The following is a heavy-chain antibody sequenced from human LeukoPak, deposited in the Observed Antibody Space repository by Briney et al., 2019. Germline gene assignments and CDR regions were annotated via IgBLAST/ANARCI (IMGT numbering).Heavy chain of an antibody. D-gene: IGHD6-13*01. J-gene: IGHJ3*02. CDR2: ISGTGDNT. CDR1: GFTFSIYG. Sequence: PGGSLRLSCAASGFTFSIYGMSWVRQAPGKGLEWVSTISGTGDNTHYADSVKGRFTISRDNSKNTLSLQMNSPRAEDTAVYYCAKGVPYSSSWFTFDIWGQGTMVTVSS. CDR3: AKGVPYSSSWFTFDI. V-gene: IGHV3-23*01.